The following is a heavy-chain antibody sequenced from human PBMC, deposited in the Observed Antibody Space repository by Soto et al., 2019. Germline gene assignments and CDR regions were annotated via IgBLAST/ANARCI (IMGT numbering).Heavy chain of an antibody. CDR1: GYTFTSYG. CDR2: ISAYNGNT. V-gene: IGHV1-18*04. J-gene: IGHJ4*02. Sequence: GASVKVSCKASGYTFTSYGISWVRQAPGQGLEWMGWISAYNGNTNYAQKLQGRVNPDTSKNHFSLQLNSVTPDDTAVYYCARGVAGSGFDLWGQGTLVTVSS. D-gene: IGHD6-19*01. CDR3: ARGVAGSGFDL.